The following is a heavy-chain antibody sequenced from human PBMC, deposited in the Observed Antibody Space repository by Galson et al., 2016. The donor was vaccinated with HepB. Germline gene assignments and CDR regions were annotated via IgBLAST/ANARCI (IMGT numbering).Heavy chain of an antibody. CDR2: IHTGCT. V-gene: IGHV4-61*02. J-gene: IGHJ5*02. D-gene: IGHD5-24*01. Sequence: TLSLTCNVSGGSITSVSYYWTWIRQPPGKGLEWIGRIHTGCTMYNPSLRSRVTLSVDTSKTQFSMKLTYVTAADTAVYYCARDFYNYGTGFRYNWFDPWGPGTLVTVSS. CDR3: ARDFYNYGTGFRYNWFDP. CDR1: GGSITSVSYY.